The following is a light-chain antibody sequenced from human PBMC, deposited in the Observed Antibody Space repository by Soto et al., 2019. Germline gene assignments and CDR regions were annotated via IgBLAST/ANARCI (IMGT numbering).Light chain of an antibody. J-gene: IGLJ2*01. V-gene: IGLV1-40*01. CDR3: QSYDSSLSGFVV. CDR1: SSNIGAGYD. Sequence: QSVLTQPPSVSGAPGQRVTISCTGSSSNIGAGYDVHWYQQLPGTAPKLLIYGNSNRPSGVTDRFSGSNSGTSASLAITGRQAEGEADYYCQSYDSSLSGFVVFGGGTKLTVL. CDR2: GNS.